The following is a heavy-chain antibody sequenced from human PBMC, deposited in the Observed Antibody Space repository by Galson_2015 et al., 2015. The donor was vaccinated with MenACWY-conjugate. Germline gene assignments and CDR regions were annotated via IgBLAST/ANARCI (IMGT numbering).Heavy chain of an antibody. D-gene: IGHD3-10*01. CDR3: ARRGVRGVTSLNSGMDV. Sequence: ETLSLTCTVSGVSIFSYYWSWIRQPPGKGLEWIGYIYYSGSTNYNPSLKSRVTISIDTSKNQFSLKLTSVTAADTAVYYCARRGVRGVTSLNSGMDVWGQGTTVTVSS. J-gene: IGHJ6*02. V-gene: IGHV4-59*08. CDR2: IYYSGST. CDR1: GVSIFSYY.